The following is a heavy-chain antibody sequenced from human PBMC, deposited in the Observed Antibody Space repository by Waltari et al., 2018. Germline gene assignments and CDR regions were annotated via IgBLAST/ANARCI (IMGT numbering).Heavy chain of an antibody. J-gene: IGHJ4*02. CDR3: ARNRSGSYCDS. CDR2: MYNSVST. Sequence: QLQMQESGPGLVKPSETLSLTCTVSGASISSGGYYWGWIRQSPGKELEWIGSMYNSVSTHYTPSLKSRVTISVDTSRNHFSLSLNSVPVADTAVYYCARNRSGSYCDSWGRGTLVTVSS. D-gene: IGHD5-12*01. CDR1: GASISSGGYY. V-gene: IGHV4-39*01.